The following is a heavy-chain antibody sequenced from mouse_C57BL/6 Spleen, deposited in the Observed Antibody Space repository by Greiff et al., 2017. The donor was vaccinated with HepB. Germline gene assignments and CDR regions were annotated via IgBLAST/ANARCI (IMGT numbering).Heavy chain of an antibody. CDR1: GYAFSSSW. J-gene: IGHJ3*01. D-gene: IGHD4-1*01. Sequence: VKLVESGPELVKPGASVKISCKASGYAFSSSWMNWVKQRPGKGLEWIGRIYTGDGDTNYNGKFKGKATLTADKSSSTAYMQLSSLTSEDSAVYFCARPTQLTGSFAYWGQVTLVTVSA. CDR2: IYTGDGDT. CDR3: ARPTQLTGSFAY. V-gene: IGHV1-82*01.